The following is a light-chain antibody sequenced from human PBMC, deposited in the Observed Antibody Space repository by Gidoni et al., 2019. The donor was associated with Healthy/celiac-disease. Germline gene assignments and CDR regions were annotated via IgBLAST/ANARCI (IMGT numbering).Light chain of an antibody. Sequence: EIVLTQSPATLSLSPGERATLSCRASQSVISYLAWYQQKPGQAPRLLIYDASSRATGIPARFSGSGSGPDFTLTIRSLEPEDFAVYYCQQRSIWPPTFGGGTKVEIK. V-gene: IGKV3-11*01. CDR1: QSVISY. CDR2: DAS. CDR3: QQRSIWPPT. J-gene: IGKJ4*01.